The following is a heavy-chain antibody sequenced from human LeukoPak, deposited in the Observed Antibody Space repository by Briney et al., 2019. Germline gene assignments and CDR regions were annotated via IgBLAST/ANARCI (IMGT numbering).Heavy chain of an antibody. J-gene: IGHJ4*02. V-gene: IGHV4-34*01. CDR1: GGSFSGYY. Sequence: PSETLSLTCAVYGGSFSGYYWSWIRQPPGKGLEWIGEINHSGSTNYNPSLKSRVAISVDTSKNQISLKLSSVTAADTAVYYCARGDSGSYPGNYFDYWGQGTLVTVSS. CDR3: ARGDSGSYPGNYFDY. D-gene: IGHD1-26*01. CDR2: INHSGST.